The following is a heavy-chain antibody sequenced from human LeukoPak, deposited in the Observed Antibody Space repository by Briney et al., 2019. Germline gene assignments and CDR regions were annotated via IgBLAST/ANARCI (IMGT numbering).Heavy chain of an antibody. D-gene: IGHD5-18*01. V-gene: IGHV1-46*01. CDR2: INPSGGST. CDR3: ARQWIQNYYFDY. CDR1: GYTFTSYY. J-gene: IGHJ4*02. Sequence: ASVKVSCKASGYTFTSYYMHWVRQAPGQGLEGMGIINPSGGSTSYAQKFQGRVTMTRDTSTSTVYMELSSLRSEDTAVYYCARQWIQNYYFDYWGQGTLVTVSS.